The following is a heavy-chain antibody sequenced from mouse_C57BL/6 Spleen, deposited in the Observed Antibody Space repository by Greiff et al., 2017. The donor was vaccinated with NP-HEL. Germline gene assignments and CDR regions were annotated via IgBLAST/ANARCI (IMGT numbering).Heavy chain of an antibody. Sequence: VQLQQSGAELVKPGASVKMSCKASGYTFTSYWITWVKQRPGQGLEWIGDIYPGSGSTNYNEKFKSKATLTVDTSSSTAYMQLSSLTSEDSAVYYCARSFMGLAPIDYWGQGTTLTVSS. D-gene: IGHD1-1*01. CDR3: ARSFMGLAPIDY. J-gene: IGHJ2*01. CDR2: IYPGSGST. CDR1: GYTFTSYW. V-gene: IGHV1-55*01.